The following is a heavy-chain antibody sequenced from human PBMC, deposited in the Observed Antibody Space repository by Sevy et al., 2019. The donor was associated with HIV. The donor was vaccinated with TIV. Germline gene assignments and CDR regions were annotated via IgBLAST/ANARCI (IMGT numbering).Heavy chain of an antibody. CDR1: GYTFTGYY. J-gene: IGHJ4*02. V-gene: IGHV1-2*02. CDR2: INPNSGGT. CDR3: SGGPLSHYDFWGGYPSY. Sequence: ASVKVSCKASGYTFTGYYMHWVRQAPGQGLEWMGWINPNSGGTNYAQTFQGRVTMTRDTSISTAYMELSRLRSDDTGVYYCSGGPLSHYDFWGGYPSYWGQGTLVTVSS. D-gene: IGHD3-3*01.